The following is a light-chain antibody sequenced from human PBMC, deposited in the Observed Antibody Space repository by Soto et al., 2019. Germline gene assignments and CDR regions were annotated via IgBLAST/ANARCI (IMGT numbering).Light chain of an antibody. CDR2: GAS. V-gene: IGKV3-15*01. Sequence: EIVMTQSPATLSVSPGERATLSCRASQSVSSNLAWYQQKPGQAPRLLIYGASTRATGIPARFSGSGSGTEFTLTISSLEPEDFAVYYCQQRSNWPITFGQGTRLDIK. CDR1: QSVSSN. CDR3: QQRSNWPIT. J-gene: IGKJ5*01.